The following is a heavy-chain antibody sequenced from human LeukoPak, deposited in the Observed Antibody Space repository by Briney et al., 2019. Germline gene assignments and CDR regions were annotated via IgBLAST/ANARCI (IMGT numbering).Heavy chain of an antibody. V-gene: IGHV3-43*02. CDR2: ISGDGGST. J-gene: IGHJ3*02. CDR3: AKDYYDSSGYPWEDAFDI. Sequence: GGSLRLSCAASGFTFDDYAMHWVRQAPGKGLEWVSLISGDGGSTYYADSVKSRFTISRDNSKNSLYLQMNSLRTEDTALYYCAKDYYDSSGYPWEDAFDIWGQGTMVTVSS. D-gene: IGHD3-22*01. CDR1: GFTFDDYA.